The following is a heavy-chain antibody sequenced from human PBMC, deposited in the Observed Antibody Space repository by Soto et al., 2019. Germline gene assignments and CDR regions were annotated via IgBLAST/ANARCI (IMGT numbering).Heavy chain of an antibody. J-gene: IGHJ4*02. D-gene: IGHD5-12*01. Sequence: SETLSLTCTVSGGSISSSSYYWAWIRQPPEKGLEWIGSFYYSGSTYYNPSLKSRVTISVDTSKNQFSLKLNSVIAADTAVYYCARHQEVVVATFFDYWGQGSLVTVSS. V-gene: IGHV4-39*01. CDR1: GGSISSSSYY. CDR2: FYYSGST. CDR3: ARHQEVVVATFFDY.